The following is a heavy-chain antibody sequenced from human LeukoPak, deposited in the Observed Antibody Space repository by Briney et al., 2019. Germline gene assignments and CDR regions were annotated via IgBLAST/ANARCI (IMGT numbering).Heavy chain of an antibody. J-gene: IGHJ4*02. V-gene: IGHV3-23*01. CDR1: GFTFSSYA. Sequence: PGGSLRLSCAASGFTFSSYAMSWVRQAPGKGLEWVSAISGSGGNTYYADSVKGRFTISRDNSKNTLYLQMNSLRAEDTAVYYCAKDRLWFGELFSPYDYWGQGTLVTVSS. D-gene: IGHD3-10*01. CDR2: ISGSGGNT. CDR3: AKDRLWFGELFSPYDY.